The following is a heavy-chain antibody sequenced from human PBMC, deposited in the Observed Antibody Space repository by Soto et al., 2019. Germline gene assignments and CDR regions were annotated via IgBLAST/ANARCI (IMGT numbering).Heavy chain of an antibody. CDR1: GYTFTSYA. CDR2: INAGNGNT. V-gene: IGHV1-3*05. J-gene: IGHJ4*02. CDR3: ARSIVVVTALDY. D-gene: IGHD2-21*02. Sequence: QVQLGQSGAEEKNPGASVKVSCKDSGYTFTSYAMHWVRQAPGQRLEWMGWINAGNGNTKYSQKFQGRVTITRDTSASTAYMELSSLRSEDTAVYYCARSIVVVTALDYWGPGTLVNVSS.